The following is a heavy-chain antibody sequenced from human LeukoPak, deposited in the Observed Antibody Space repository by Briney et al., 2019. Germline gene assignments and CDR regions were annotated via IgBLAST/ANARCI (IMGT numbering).Heavy chain of an antibody. CDR2: IIPIFGIA. J-gene: IGHJ4*02. CDR3: AREDPTVMFDY. CDR1: GGTFSSYA. V-gene: IGHV1-69*04. Sequence: SVKVSCKASGGTFSSYAISWVRQGPGQGLEWMGRIIPIFGIANYAQKFQGRVTITADKSTSTAYMELSSLRSEDTAVYYCAREDPTVMFDYWGQGTLVTVSS. D-gene: IGHD1-1*01.